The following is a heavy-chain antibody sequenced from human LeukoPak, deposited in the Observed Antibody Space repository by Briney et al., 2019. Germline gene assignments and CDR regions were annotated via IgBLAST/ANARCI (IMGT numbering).Heavy chain of an antibody. CDR1: GFTFSSYG. CDR3: AKDGVYYYDSSGYRNLDY. D-gene: IGHD3-22*01. V-gene: IGHV3-30*02. CDR2: IRYDGSNK. Sequence: PGGSLRLSCAASGFTFSSYGMHWVRQAPGKGLEWVALIRYDGSNKYYADSVKGRFTISRDNSKNTLYLQMNSLRAEDTAVYYCAKDGVYYYDSSGYRNLDYWGQGTLVTVSS. J-gene: IGHJ4*02.